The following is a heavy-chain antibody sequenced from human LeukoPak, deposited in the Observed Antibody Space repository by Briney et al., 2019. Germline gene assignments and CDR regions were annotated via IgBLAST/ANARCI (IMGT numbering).Heavy chain of an antibody. CDR1: GASINSSPYY. D-gene: IGHD5-24*01. Sequence: PSETLSLTCSVSGASINSSPYYWTWIRQPAGKGLEWIGHIFTTGPGSYNPSLKSRVTISVDTSKNQFSLKLSSVTAADTAVYYCARVQGDGYTSWFDPWGQGTLVTVSS. CDR3: ARVQGDGYTSWFDP. J-gene: IGHJ5*02. V-gene: IGHV4-61*09. CDR2: IFTTGPG.